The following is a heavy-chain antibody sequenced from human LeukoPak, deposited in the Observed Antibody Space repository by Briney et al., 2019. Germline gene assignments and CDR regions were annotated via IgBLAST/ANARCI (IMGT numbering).Heavy chain of an antibody. CDR3: ARGARGYSGYEGYYFDS. J-gene: IGHJ4*02. Sequence: SETLSLTCTVSGDSIYSYYWSWIRQPPGKGLEWIGDIYYSGSTNHNPSLKSRVTISIDTSKKQCYLTLSSVTAADTAVYYCARGARGYSGYEGYYFDSWGQGTLVTVSS. V-gene: IGHV4-59*01. D-gene: IGHD5-12*01. CDR2: IYYSGST. CDR1: GDSIYSYY.